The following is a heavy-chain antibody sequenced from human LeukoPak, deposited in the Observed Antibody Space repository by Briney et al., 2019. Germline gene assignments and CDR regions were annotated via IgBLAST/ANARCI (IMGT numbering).Heavy chain of an antibody. J-gene: IGHJ3*02. Sequence: SETLSLTCTVSGDSISSFYWSWIRQPPGKGLEWIGYISYSGSTNYNPSLKSRVTISVDTSKNQFSLKLTSVTAADTAVYYCASSGVTAGRSNPFDIWGQGTMVTVSS. CDR2: ISYSGST. V-gene: IGHV4-59*01. CDR3: ASSGVTAGRSNPFDI. D-gene: IGHD1-26*01. CDR1: GDSISSFY.